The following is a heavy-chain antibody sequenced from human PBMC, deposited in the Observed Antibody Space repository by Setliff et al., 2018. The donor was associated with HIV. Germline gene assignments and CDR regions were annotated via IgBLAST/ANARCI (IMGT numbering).Heavy chain of an antibody. J-gene: IGHJ4*02. CDR1: GGSMNNYY. CDR3: ARAQMHRGVVSWSLYYFDY. Sequence: PSETLSLTCTVSGGSMNNYYWNWIRQTPGKGLEWIGYIYENAYAHYTVSLRSRVTVSMDTSKNQFPLTLRSVTAADRAVYYCARAQMHRGVVSWSLYYFDYWGQGALVTVSS. V-gene: IGHV4-59*01. D-gene: IGHD3-10*01. CDR2: IYENAYA.